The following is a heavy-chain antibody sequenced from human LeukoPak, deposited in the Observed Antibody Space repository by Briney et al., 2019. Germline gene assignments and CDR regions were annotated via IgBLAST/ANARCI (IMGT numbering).Heavy chain of an antibody. V-gene: IGHV4-59*01. Sequence: SETLSLTCTVSGGSISSYYWSWIRQPPGKGLEWIGYIYYSGSTNYNPSLKSRVTISVDTSKNQFSLKLSSVTAADTAVYYCARARQWLPNNWFDPWGQGTLVTVSS. CDR1: GGSISSYY. CDR2: IYYSGST. D-gene: IGHD6-19*01. CDR3: ARARQWLPNNWFDP. J-gene: IGHJ5*02.